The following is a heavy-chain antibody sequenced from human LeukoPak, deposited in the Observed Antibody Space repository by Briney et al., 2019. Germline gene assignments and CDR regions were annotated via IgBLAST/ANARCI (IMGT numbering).Heavy chain of an antibody. J-gene: IGHJ4*02. CDR2: ISSSSSYI. CDR1: GFTLSSYT. Sequence: GSLRLSCAASGFTLSSYTMTWVRQAPGKGLEWVSSISSSSSYIYYADSVKGRLTISRDNAKNSLYLQMNSLRAEDTAVYYCARDGSGYSDPVDYWGQGTLVTVSS. D-gene: IGHD3-22*01. V-gene: IGHV3-21*01. CDR3: ARDGSGYSDPVDY.